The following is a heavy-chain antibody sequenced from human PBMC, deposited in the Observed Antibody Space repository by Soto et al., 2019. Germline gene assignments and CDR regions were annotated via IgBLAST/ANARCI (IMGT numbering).Heavy chain of an antibody. D-gene: IGHD1-26*01. J-gene: IGHJ3*02. Sequence: GESLKISCKGSGYSFTSYWIGWVRQMPGKGLEWMGIIYPGDSDTRYSPSFQGQVTISADKSISTAYLQWSSLKASDTAVYYCAIEKVGATSVHVFDIWGQGTMVTV. CDR1: GYSFTSYW. CDR3: AIEKVGATSVHVFDI. CDR2: IYPGDSDT. V-gene: IGHV5-51*01.